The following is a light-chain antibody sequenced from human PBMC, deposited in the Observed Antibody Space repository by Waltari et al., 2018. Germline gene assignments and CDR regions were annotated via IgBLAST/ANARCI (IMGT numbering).Light chain of an antibody. CDR2: DVS. J-gene: IGLJ1*01. CDR1: DSDLGRLDY. V-gene: IGLV2-14*03. Sequence: SALPQPDSVSASPGQSITISCSGSDSDLGRLDYFSWLQQYPGKSPKLMIYDVSNRPSGVSDRFSGARSGKTASLTISGLQAEDEAEYYCVAYTSTRTPYVFGSGTRVTVL. CDR3: VAYTSTRTPYV.